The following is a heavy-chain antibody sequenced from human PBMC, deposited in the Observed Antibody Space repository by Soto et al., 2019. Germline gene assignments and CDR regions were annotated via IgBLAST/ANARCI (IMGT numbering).Heavy chain of an antibody. CDR3: ARLGGYYQAFDQ. D-gene: IGHD3-22*01. J-gene: IGHJ4*02. Sequence: SDTLSLTCTVSGGSMNTYYWGWFRQPPGKGLEWVGYIYYSGSTTYSPSLKSRVTISVDTSKNQFSLKLDSVTAADTAVYYCARLGGYYQAFDQWGQGSLVTVSS. CDR1: GGSMNTYY. V-gene: IGHV4-59*08. CDR2: IYYSGST.